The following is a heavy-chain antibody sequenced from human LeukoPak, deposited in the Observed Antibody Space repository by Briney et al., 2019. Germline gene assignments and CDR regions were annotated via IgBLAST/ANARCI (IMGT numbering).Heavy chain of an antibody. J-gene: IGHJ3*02. CDR3: TTDQYYYDSSGLNAFDI. Sequence: KTGGSLRLSCAASGFTFSNALMSWVRQAPGKGLEWVGRIKSKTDGGTTDYAALVKGRFTISRDDSKNTLYLQMNSLKTEHTAVYYCTTDQYYYDSSGLNAFDIWGQGTMVTVSS. CDR2: IKSKTDGGTT. D-gene: IGHD3-22*01. CDR1: GFTFSNAL. V-gene: IGHV3-15*01.